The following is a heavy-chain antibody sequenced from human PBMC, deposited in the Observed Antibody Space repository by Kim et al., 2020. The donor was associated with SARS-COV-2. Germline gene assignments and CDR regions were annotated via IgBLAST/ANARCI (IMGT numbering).Heavy chain of an antibody. D-gene: IGHD6-6*01. Sequence: DSVKGLFTISRDNSKNTLYLQMNSLRAEDTAVYYCAKEEYSSSSDYFAYWGQGTLVTVSS. J-gene: IGHJ4*02. CDR3: AKEEYSSSSDYFAY. V-gene: IGHV3-30*02.